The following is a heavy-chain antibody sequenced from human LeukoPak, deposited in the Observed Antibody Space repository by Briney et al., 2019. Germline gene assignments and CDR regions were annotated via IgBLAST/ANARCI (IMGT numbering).Heavy chain of an antibody. Sequence: ASVKVSCKASGGTFSSYAISWVRQAPGQGLEWMGWINPNSGGTNYAQKFQGRVTMTRDTSISTAYMGLSRLRSDDTAVYYCARESDSSLTFIDYWGQGTLVTVSS. CDR3: ARESDSSLTFIDY. D-gene: IGHD4-11*01. CDR2: INPNSGGT. V-gene: IGHV1-2*02. CDR1: GGTFSSYA. J-gene: IGHJ4*02.